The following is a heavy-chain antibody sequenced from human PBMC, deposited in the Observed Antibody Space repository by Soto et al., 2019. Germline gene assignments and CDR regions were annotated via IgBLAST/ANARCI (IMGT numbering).Heavy chain of an antibody. CDR3: PRRNFDL. CDR1: GFTFSSYW. V-gene: IGHV3-7*02. CDR2: IQQDGNEK. Sequence: EVQLVESGGGLVQPGGSLRLSCAASGFTFSSYWMSWVRQAPGKGLEWVANIQQDGNEKKYVDYVKGRFTISRDNAKNSLHLQMNSRRADDTAFYYRPRRNFDLWGRGTLVTVSS. J-gene: IGHJ2*01.